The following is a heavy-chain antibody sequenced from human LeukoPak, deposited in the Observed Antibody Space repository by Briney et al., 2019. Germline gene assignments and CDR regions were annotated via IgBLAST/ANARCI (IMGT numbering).Heavy chain of an antibody. J-gene: IGHJ4*02. V-gene: IGHV3-21*01. D-gene: IGHD3-16*01. CDR3: ASSDYVWGKPFYSDY. CDR2: ISTSSGYI. CDR1: GLTFTRYS. Sequence: GGSLRLSCAASGLTFTRYSMSWVRQAPGKGLEWVSSISTSSGYIYYADSVMGRFTISRDNAKNSLYLQMNSLRPEDTAVYYCASSDYVWGKPFYSDYWGQGTLVTVSS.